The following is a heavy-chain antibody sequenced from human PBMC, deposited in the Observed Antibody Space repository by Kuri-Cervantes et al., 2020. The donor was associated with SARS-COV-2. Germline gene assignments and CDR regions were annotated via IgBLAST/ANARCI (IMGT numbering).Heavy chain of an antibody. J-gene: IGHJ6*02. CDR1: GGTFSSYA. CDR3: ARDGAYNYDDSNYYGMDV. Sequence: SVKVSCKASGGTFSSYAISWVRQAPGQGLEWMGRIIPIFGIANYAQKFQGRVTIIADKSTSTAYMELSSLRSEDTAVYYCARDGAYNYDDSNYYGMDVWGQGTTVTVSS. V-gene: IGHV1-69*04. CDR2: IIPIFGIA. D-gene: IGHD3-22*01.